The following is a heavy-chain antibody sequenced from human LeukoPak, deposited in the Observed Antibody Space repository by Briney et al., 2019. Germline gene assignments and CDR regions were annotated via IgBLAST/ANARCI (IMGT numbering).Heavy chain of an antibody. Sequence: SETLSLTCTVSGGSISSYYWSWIRQPPGKGLEWIGNIYYSGSTNYNPSLKSRVTMSVDTSKNQFSLKLSSVSTADTAVYYCARGETRGWYFDYWGQGTLVTVSS. CDR3: ARGETRGWYFDY. CDR1: GGSISSYY. J-gene: IGHJ4*02. D-gene: IGHD6-19*01. CDR2: IYYSGST. V-gene: IGHV4-59*01.